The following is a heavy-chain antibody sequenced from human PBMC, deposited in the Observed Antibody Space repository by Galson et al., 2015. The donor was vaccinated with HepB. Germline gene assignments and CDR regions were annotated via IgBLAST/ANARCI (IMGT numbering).Heavy chain of an antibody. V-gene: IGHV3-48*04. CDR1: TFIFSTYS. CDR3: ARAPAYCGGDCYGPFDY. J-gene: IGHJ4*02. CDR2: ISSSSTTI. Sequence: SLRLSCAASTFIFSTYSMDWVRQAPGKGLEWVSYISSSSTTIYYADSVKGRFTISRDNAKNSLYLQMNSLRAEDTAVYYCARAPAYCGGDCYGPFDYWGQGTLVTVSS. D-gene: IGHD2-21*02.